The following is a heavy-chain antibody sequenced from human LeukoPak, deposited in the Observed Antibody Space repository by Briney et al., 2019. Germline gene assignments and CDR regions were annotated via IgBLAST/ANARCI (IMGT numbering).Heavy chain of an antibody. CDR2: ISSSSSYT. D-gene: IGHD3-9*01. J-gene: IGHJ6*04. CDR1: GFTFSDYY. CDR3: ARIGNDILTGCLSYYYGMDV. Sequence: GGSLRLSCAASGFTFSDYYMSWIRQAPGKGLEWVSYISSSSSYTNYADSVKGRFTISRDNAKNSLYLQMNSLRAEDTAVYYCARIGNDILTGCLSYYYGMDVWGKGTTVTVSS. V-gene: IGHV3-11*06.